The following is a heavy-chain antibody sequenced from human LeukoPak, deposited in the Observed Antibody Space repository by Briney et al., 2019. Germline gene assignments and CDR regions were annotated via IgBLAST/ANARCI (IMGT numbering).Heavy chain of an antibody. CDR2: IKQDGSEK. V-gene: IGHV3-7*01. D-gene: IGHD1-26*01. Sequence: GGSLRLSCAASGFTFSSYRMNWVRQAPGKGLEWVANIKQDGSEKYYVDSVKGRFTVSRDNAKNSLFLQMNSQRAEDTAVYYCARDTRTFDYWGQGTLVTVSS. J-gene: IGHJ4*02. CDR1: GFTFSSYR. CDR3: ARDTRTFDY.